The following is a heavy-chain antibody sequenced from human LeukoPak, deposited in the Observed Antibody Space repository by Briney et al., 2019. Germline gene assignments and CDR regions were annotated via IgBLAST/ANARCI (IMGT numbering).Heavy chain of an antibody. CDR2: IYYSGST. V-gene: IGHV4-39*07. CDR3: ARVGYYYYYMDV. CDR1: GGSISSSSYY. Sequence: SETLSLTCTVSGGSISSSSYYWGWIPHPPGKRLEWIGSIYYSGSTYYNPSLKSRVTISVDTSKNQFSLKLSSVTAADTAVYYCARVGYYYYYMDVWGKGTTVTVSS. J-gene: IGHJ6*03.